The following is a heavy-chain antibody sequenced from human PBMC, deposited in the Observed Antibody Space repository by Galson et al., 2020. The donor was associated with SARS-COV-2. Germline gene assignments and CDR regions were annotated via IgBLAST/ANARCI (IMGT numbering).Heavy chain of an antibody. J-gene: IGHJ5*02. CDR1: GWSFSGYY. CDR3: ARAGYSSSWYGVRNWFDP. D-gene: IGHD6-13*01. Sequence: SETLSLTCAVYGWSFSGYYWSWIRQPPGKGLEWIGEINHSGSTNYNPSLKIRVTISVDTSKNQFSLKLSSVTAADTAVYYCARAGYSSSWYGVRNWFDPWGQGTLVTVSS. V-gene: IGHV4-34*01. CDR2: INHSGST.